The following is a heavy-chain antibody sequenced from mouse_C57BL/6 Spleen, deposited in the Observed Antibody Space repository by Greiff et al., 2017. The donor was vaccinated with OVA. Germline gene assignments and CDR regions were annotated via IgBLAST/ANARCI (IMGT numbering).Heavy chain of an antibody. V-gene: IGHV1-18*01. CDR2: INPNSGGT. CDR1: GYTFTDYN. CDR3: ARGDYDYDGGYAMDY. Sequence: VQLQQSGPELVKPGASVKIPCKASGYTFTDYNMDWVKQSHGKSLEWIGDINPNSGGTIYNQKFKGKATLTVDKSSSTAYMELRSLTSEDTAVYYGARGDYDYDGGYAMDYWGQGTSVTVSS. D-gene: IGHD2-4*01. J-gene: IGHJ4*01.